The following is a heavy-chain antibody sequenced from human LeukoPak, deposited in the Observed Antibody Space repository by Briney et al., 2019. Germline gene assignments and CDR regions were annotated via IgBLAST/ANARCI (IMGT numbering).Heavy chain of an antibody. CDR3: ARGLLWFGELSRAETHFDY. Sequence: PSETLSLTCSVSGGSISSDSWSWIRQPPGKGLEWIGYISYIGSTNYNPSLKSRVTISVDTSKNQFSLKLSSVTAADTAVYYCARGLLWFGELSRAETHFDYWGQGTLVTVSS. J-gene: IGHJ4*02. CDR2: ISYIGST. CDR1: GGSISSDS. D-gene: IGHD3-10*01. V-gene: IGHV4-59*01.